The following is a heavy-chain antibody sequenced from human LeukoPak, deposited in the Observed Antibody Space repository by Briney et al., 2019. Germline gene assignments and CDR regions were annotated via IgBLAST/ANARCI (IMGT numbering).Heavy chain of an antibody. V-gene: IGHV3-30*02. CDR3: GTASFWSGYYGPAY. D-gene: IGHD3-3*01. CDR1: GFTFSSYG. J-gene: IGHJ4*02. CDR2: IRYDGSNK. Sequence: GGSLRLSCAASGFTFSSYGMHWVRQAPGKGLEWVAFIRYDGSNKCYADSVKGRFTISRDNSKNTLYLQMNSLKTDDTAVYYCGTASFWSGYYGPAYWGQGTLVTVSS.